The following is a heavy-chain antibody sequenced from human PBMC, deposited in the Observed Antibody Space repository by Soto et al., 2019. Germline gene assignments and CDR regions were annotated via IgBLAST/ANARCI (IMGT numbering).Heavy chain of an antibody. CDR2: IYYSGST. D-gene: IGHD5-12*01. V-gene: IGHV4-39*01. CDR1: GGSISSSSYY. CDR3: ARQVRGYDVVYNWFDP. J-gene: IGHJ5*02. Sequence: SETLSLTCTVSGGSISSSSYYRGWIRQPPGKGLEWIGSIYYSGSTYYNPSLKSRVTISVDTSKNQFSLKLSSVTAADTAVYYCARQVRGYDVVYNWFDPWGQGTLVTVSS.